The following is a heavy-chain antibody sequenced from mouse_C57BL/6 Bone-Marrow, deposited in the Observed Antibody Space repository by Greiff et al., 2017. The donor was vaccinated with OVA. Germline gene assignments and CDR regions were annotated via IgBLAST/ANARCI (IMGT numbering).Heavy chain of an antibody. D-gene: IGHD2-3*01. CDR1: GYTFTSYW. J-gene: IGHJ2*01. Sequence: QVQLQQPGAELVKPGASVKLSCKASGYTFTSYWMHWVKQRPGQGLEWIGMIHPNSGSTNYNEKFKSKATLTVDKSSSTAYMQLSSLTSEDSAVYYCARGYDLEGDYFDYWGQGTTLTVSS. CDR2: IHPNSGST. V-gene: IGHV1-64*01. CDR3: ARGYDLEGDYFDY.